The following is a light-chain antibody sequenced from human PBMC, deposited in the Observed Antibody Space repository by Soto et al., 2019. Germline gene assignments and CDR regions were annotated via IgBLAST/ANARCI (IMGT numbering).Light chain of an antibody. CDR2: DVT. Sequence: QSALTQPASVSGSPGQSITISCTGTSSDVGGYNYVSWYQQHPVKAPKLMIYDVTNRPSGVSDRLSGSKSGNTASLTISGLQAEDEADYYCSSYTSSSTPDVFGTGTKLTVL. CDR3: SSYTSSSTPDV. J-gene: IGLJ1*01. CDR1: SSDVGGYNY. V-gene: IGLV2-14*01.